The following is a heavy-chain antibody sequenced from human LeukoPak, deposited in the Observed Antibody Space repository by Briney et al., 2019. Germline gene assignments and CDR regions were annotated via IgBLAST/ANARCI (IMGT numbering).Heavy chain of an antibody. Sequence: GGSLRLSCAASGFTFDDYGMSWVRQAPGKGLEWVSLISGSGTSTYYADSVKGRFTISRDNSKNTLYLQMNSLRAEDTAVYYCARGTNGLGVAATDNWFDPWGQGTLVTVSS. CDR3: ARGTNGLGVAATDNWFDP. D-gene: IGHD2-15*01. CDR1: GFTFDDYG. CDR2: ISGSGTST. J-gene: IGHJ5*02. V-gene: IGHV3-23*01.